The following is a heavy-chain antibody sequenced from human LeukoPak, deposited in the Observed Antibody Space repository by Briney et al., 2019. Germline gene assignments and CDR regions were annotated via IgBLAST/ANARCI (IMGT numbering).Heavy chain of an antibody. J-gene: IGHJ3*02. V-gene: IGHV1-8*01. CDR3: ARNSNYYGSGAEDAFDI. CDR1: GYTFTSYD. Sequence: ASVKVSCKASGYTFTSYDINWVRHATGQGPEWMGWMNPNTGNRGYAQKFQGRVTMTRSTSISTAYMELSSLRSEDTAVYYCARNSNYYGSGAEDAFDIWGQGTMVTVSS. CDR2: MNPNTGNR. D-gene: IGHD3-10*01.